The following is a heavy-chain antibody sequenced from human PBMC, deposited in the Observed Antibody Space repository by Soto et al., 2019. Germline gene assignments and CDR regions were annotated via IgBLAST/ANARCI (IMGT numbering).Heavy chain of an antibody. CDR3: ARDPSATGTYYAD. CDR1: GFSFSNYG. CDR2: ISYDGTNK. D-gene: IGHD1-26*01. V-gene: IGHV3-30*03. J-gene: IGHJ4*02. Sequence: XVSLRLSCAASGFSFSNYGMHWVRQAPGKGLEWVAAISYDGTNKYYGDSVRGRLTISRDNSKNTLYLQMSSLRADDTAVYYCARDPSATGTYYADWGQGTLVTVSS.